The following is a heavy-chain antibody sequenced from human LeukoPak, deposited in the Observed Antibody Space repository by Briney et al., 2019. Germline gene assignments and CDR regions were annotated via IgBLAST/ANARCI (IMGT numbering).Heavy chain of an antibody. J-gene: IGHJ4*02. D-gene: IGHD5-18*01. CDR2: IKPDGSEK. V-gene: IGHV3-7*04. Sequence: GGSLRLSCAASGFTFSGYWMSWVRQAPGKGLEWVANIKPDGSEKYYVDSVKGRFTISRDNAKSSLYLQMNGLRAEDTAVYYCARDRIQLWSHDYWGQGTLVTVSS. CDR1: GFTFSGYW. CDR3: ARDRIQLWSHDY.